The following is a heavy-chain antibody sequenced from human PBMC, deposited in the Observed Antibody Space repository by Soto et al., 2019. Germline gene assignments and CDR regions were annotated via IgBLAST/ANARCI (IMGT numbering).Heavy chain of an antibody. D-gene: IGHD3-10*01. CDR2: IGTAGVA. CDR1: GFTFSSYD. CDR3: ERSMVRGGNAFDI. J-gene: IGHJ3*02. Sequence: PGGSLRLSCAASGFTFSSYDMHWVRQATGKGLEWVSGIGTAGVAYYPGSVKGRFTISRENAKNSLYLQMNSLRAGDTAVYYCERSMVRGGNAFDISGQGTMVTVSS. V-gene: IGHV3-13*04.